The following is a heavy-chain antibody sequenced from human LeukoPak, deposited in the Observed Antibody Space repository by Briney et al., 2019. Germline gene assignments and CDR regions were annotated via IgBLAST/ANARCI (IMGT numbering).Heavy chain of an antibody. CDR1: GGSFSGYY. CDR2: INHSGST. Sequence: SETLSLTCAVYGGSFSGYYWSWIRQPPGKGLEWIGEINHSGSTNYNPSLKSRVTISVDTSKNQFSLKLSSVTAADTAVYYCARVYYDSSGYYFFDYWGQGTLVTVSS. V-gene: IGHV4-34*01. CDR3: ARVYYDSSGYYFFDY. J-gene: IGHJ4*02. D-gene: IGHD3-22*01.